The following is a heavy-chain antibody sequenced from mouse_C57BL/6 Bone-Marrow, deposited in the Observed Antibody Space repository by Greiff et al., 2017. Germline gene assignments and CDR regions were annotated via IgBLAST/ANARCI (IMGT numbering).Heavy chain of an antibody. CDR3: TVDGYYPFAY. V-gene: IGHV14-4*01. CDR2: IDPENGDT. D-gene: IGHD2-3*01. Sequence: VQLKESGAELVRPGASVKLSCTASGFNIKDDYMHWVKQRPEQGLEWIGWIDPENGDTEYASKFQGKATITADTSSNTAYLQLSSLTSEDTAVYYCTVDGYYPFAYWGQGTSVTVSS. CDR1: GFNIKDDY. J-gene: IGHJ4*01.